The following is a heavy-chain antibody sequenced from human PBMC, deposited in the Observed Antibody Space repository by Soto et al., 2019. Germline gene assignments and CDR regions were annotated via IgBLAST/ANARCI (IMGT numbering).Heavy chain of an antibody. Sequence: ASVKLSCKASGYTFSSYAIHWVRQAPGQRLEWMGWINAGNGDTKYSQKFQGRVIITRDTSASTAYMELSSLRSEDTAVYYCTTAQSLATINYFDYWGQGTLVTVSS. J-gene: IGHJ4*02. CDR1: GYTFSSYA. CDR2: INAGNGDT. CDR3: TTAQSLATINYFDY. V-gene: IGHV1-3*01. D-gene: IGHD5-12*01.